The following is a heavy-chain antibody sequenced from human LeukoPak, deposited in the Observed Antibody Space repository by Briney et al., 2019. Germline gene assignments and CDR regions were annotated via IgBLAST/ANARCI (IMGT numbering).Heavy chain of an antibody. CDR3: ARGPPRGVIGGYYFDY. D-gene: IGHD3-10*01. CDR2: IFYSGST. CDR1: SGSISTSNYY. J-gene: IGHJ4*02. Sequence: PSETLSLTCTVSSGSISTSNYYWGWVRQPPGKALEWIGNIFYSGSTYYSPSLKSRVTISLDTSRNQFSLKLNSVTAADTAVYYCARGPPRGVIGGYYFDYWGQGTLVTVSS. V-gene: IGHV4-39*07.